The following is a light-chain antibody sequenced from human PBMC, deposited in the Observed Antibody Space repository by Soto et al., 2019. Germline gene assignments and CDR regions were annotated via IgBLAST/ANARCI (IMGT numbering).Light chain of an antibody. CDR1: QSVSSN. J-gene: IGKJ4*01. Sequence: EIVMTQSPATLSVSPGERATLSCRASQSVSSNLAWYQQKPGQAPRLLVYGASTRATGIPARFSGSGSGTQFTLTISRLQSEDFAVYYCQQHNNWPLTFGGGTKVEIK. CDR3: QQHNNWPLT. CDR2: GAS. V-gene: IGKV3-15*01.